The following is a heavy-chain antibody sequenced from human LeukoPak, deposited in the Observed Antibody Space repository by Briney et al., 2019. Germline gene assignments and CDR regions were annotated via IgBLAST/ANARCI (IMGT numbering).Heavy chain of an antibody. D-gene: IGHD3-10*01. Sequence: GGSLRLSCAASGFTFSSCAMSWVRQAPGKGLEWVSAIGDSGNSVKYADSVKGRFTLSRDNFKNTLYLQMNNLRVEDTAVYYCGRDRALDIWGHGTFVTVSS. V-gene: IGHV3-23*01. CDR2: IGDSGNSV. J-gene: IGHJ3*02. CDR3: GRDRALDI. CDR1: GFTFSSCA.